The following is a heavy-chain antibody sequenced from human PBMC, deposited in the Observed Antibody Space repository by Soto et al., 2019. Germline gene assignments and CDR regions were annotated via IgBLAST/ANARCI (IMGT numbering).Heavy chain of an antibody. V-gene: IGHV3-23*01. J-gene: IGHJ4*02. CDR3: AKSHLLIVVVPASDY. CDR1: GFTFSSYA. Sequence: GGSLRLSCAASGFTFSSYAMSWVRQAPGKGLEWVSAISGSGGSTYYADSVKGRFTISRDNSKNTLYLQMNSLRAEDTAVYYCAKSHLLIVVVPASDYWGQGTLVTVSS. CDR2: ISGSGGST. D-gene: IGHD2-2*01.